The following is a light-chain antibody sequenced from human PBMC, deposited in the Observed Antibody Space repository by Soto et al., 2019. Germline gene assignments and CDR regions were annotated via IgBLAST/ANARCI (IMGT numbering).Light chain of an antibody. V-gene: IGKV1-39*01. J-gene: IGKJ1*01. Sequence: DIQMTQSPSSLSASVEDRVIITCRASQSISNHLNWYQQKPRKATKLLIFAASSLQSGVPSRFSGSRSGPDFTLTISSLQPEDFATYYCQQSYSSPPTFGQGTKVDIK. CDR1: QSISNH. CDR3: QQSYSSPPT. CDR2: AAS.